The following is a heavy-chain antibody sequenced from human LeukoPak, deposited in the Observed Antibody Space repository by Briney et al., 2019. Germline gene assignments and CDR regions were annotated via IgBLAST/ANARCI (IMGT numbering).Heavy chain of an antibody. V-gene: IGHV3-7*01. J-gene: IGHJ4*02. Sequence: GGSLRLSCAASGFTFSSYWMSWVRQAPGKGLEWVANIKQDGSEKYYVDSVKGRFTISRDNAKNSPYLQMNSLRAEDTAVYYCARDLSLTYYYDSSGYFHFDYWGQGTLVTVSS. CDR1: GFTFSSYW. CDR2: IKQDGSEK. CDR3: ARDLSLTYYYDSSGYFHFDY. D-gene: IGHD3-22*01.